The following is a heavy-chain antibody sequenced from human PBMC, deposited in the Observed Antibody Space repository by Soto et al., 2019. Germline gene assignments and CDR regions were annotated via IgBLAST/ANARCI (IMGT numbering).Heavy chain of an antibody. CDR3: AKDRTTKNPNWFDP. CDR2: ISGSGGST. V-gene: IGHV3-23*01. Sequence: EVQLLESGGGLVQPGGSLRLSCAASGFTFSSYAMSWVRQAPGKGLEWVSVISGSGGSTYYADSVKGPFTISGDNSKNSLYLQMNSLRAEDTAEDYCAKDRTTKNPNWFDPWGQGTLVTVSS. CDR1: GFTFSSYA. J-gene: IGHJ5*02.